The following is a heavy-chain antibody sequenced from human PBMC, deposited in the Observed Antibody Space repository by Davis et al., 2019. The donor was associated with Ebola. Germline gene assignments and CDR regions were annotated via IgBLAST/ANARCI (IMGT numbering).Heavy chain of an antibody. J-gene: IGHJ4*02. Sequence: PGGSLRLSCAASGFTFSNYDMSWVRQVPGKGLEWVSTISASEGHTHYPDSVKGRFTISRDNSKDTLYLQMNSLRAEDTATYYCARYCHYPDCSYFDCWGQGTMVAVSS. CDR2: ISASEGHT. CDR3: ARYCHYPDCSYFDC. D-gene: IGHD2-15*01. CDR1: GFTFSNYD. V-gene: IGHV3-23*01.